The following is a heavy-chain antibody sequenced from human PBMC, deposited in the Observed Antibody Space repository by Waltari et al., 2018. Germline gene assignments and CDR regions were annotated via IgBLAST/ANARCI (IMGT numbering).Heavy chain of an antibody. V-gene: IGHV4-4*02. D-gene: IGHD2-8*01. CDR3: ARAPLSFGNPLYRGAFDI. CDR2: ICHSWST. CDR1: GGSISSSNW. Sequence: QVQLQESGPGLVKPSGTLSLTCAVSGGSISSSNWWSWVRQPPGKGLEWSGEICHSWSTNYNPSLKSRVTISVDKSKNQFYLKLSSVTAADTAVYYCARAPLSFGNPLYRGAFDIWGQGTMVTVSS. J-gene: IGHJ3*02.